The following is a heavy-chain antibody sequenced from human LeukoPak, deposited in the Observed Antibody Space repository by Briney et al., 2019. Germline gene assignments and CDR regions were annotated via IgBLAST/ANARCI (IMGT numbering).Heavy chain of an antibody. CDR2: ISWDGGST. Sequence: GGFLRLSCAASGFTFDDYTMHWVRQAPGKGLEWVSLISWDGGSTYYADSVKGRFTISRDNSKNSLYLQMNSLRTEDTALYYCAKSAGFYYYYMDVWGKGTTVTVSS. CDR3: AKSAGFYYYYMDV. CDR1: GFTFDDYT. V-gene: IGHV3-43*01. J-gene: IGHJ6*03. D-gene: IGHD3-10*01.